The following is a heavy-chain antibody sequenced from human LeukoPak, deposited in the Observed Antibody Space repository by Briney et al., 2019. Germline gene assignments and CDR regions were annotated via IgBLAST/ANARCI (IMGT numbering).Heavy chain of an antibody. CDR1: EFTFSSYS. Sequence: TGGSLRLPCVASEFTFSSYSMNWVRQAPGKGLEWVSYISSSSSTIYYADSVKGRFTISRDNSKNTLYLQMNSLRAEDTAVYYCAKAGIAAAGPYYYYYYMDVWGKGTTVTVSS. CDR3: AKAGIAAAGPYYYYYYMDV. V-gene: IGHV3-48*01. J-gene: IGHJ6*03. D-gene: IGHD6-13*01. CDR2: ISSSSSTI.